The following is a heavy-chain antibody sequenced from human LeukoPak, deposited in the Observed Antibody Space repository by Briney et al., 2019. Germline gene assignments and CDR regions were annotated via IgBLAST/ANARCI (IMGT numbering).Heavy chain of an antibody. Sequence: SETLSLTCTVSGDSISNYYWSWVRQPAGKGLEWIGRIYAIGGINYNPSLKSRITMSVDTSKNQFSLKLSSVTAADTAVYYCARCLNTYYYDNSGYSPEHYYMDVWGKGTTVIVSS. CDR3: ARCLNTYYYDNSGYSPEHYYMDV. CDR1: GDSISNYY. J-gene: IGHJ6*03. CDR2: IYAIGGI. V-gene: IGHV4-4*07. D-gene: IGHD3-22*01.